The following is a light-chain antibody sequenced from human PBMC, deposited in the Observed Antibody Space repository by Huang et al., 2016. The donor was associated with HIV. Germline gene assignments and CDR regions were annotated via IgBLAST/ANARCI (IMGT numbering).Light chain of an antibody. J-gene: IGKJ1*01. CDR1: QSMNGD. V-gene: IGKV3-15*01. CDR3: QQYQDWPRT. CDR2: GAS. Sequence: STRALSTGESATLSCVSSQSMNGDLCWYQQQPGEAPGRVIYGASTRANGVPARFSGSGSGTEFTLTISSLQSDDFVVYYCQQYQDWPRTFGQVTKVEIK.